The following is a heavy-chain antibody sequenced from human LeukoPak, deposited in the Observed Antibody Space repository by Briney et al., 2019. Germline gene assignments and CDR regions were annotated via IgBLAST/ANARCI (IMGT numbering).Heavy chain of an antibody. J-gene: IGHJ4*02. Sequence: GGSLRLSCAASGFTFSSYGMHWVRQAPGKGLEWVAFIRYDGSNKYYADSVKGRFTISRDNSKNTLYLQMNSLRAEDTAVYYCAKEAYSSSWYEDYWGQGTLVTVSS. CDR1: GFTFSSYG. V-gene: IGHV3-30*02. D-gene: IGHD6-13*01. CDR3: AKEAYSSSWYEDY. CDR2: IRYDGSNK.